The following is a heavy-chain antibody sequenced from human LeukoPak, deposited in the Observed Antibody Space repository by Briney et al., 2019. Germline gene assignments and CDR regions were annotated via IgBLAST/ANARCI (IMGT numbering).Heavy chain of an antibody. CDR2: INPNSGGT. D-gene: IGHD3-22*01. CDR3: ARAYDNNDYFDY. J-gene: IGHJ4*02. Sequence: GASLNVSCTASGYTFTGYYMHWVRQAHGPGHEWMGWINPNSGGTSYAQKFQRRVTMTRDTSISTAYMELTRLRFDDTAVYYCARAYDNNDYFDYWGQGTLVTVSS. V-gene: IGHV1-2*02. CDR1: GYTFTGYY.